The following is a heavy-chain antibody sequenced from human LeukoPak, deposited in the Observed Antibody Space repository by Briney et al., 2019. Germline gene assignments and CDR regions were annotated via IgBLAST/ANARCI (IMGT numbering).Heavy chain of an antibody. J-gene: IGHJ4*02. Sequence: GESLKISCKASGYSFSNYWIGWVRQVPGKGLEWMGIVYPRDSDTRYSPSFQGQVTISADKSISTAYLQWSSLKASDTAVYYCARPGEKSRRDWNLDQWGQGTLVTVSS. CDR2: VYPRDSDT. CDR1: GYSFSNYW. V-gene: IGHV5-51*01. D-gene: IGHD1-1*01. CDR3: ARPGEKSRRDWNLDQ.